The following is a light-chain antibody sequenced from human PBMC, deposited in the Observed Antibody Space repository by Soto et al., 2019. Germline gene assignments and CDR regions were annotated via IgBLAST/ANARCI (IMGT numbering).Light chain of an antibody. V-gene: IGKV1-5*03. CDR3: QQYNSYRLT. Sequence: DIQMTQSPSTLSASVGDRVTITCRASQSISSWLAWYQQKPGKVPKVLIYKASTLESGVPSRFSGSGSGTEFTLTISSLQPDDCATYYCQQYNSYRLTFGGGTKVEIK. CDR2: KAS. J-gene: IGKJ4*01. CDR1: QSISSW.